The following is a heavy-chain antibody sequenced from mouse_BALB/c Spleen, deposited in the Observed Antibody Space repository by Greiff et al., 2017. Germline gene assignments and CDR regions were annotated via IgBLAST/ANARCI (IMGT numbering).Heavy chain of an antibody. CDR1: GYSITSGYY. V-gene: IGHV3-6*02. CDR3: ASLYGYDGDY. J-gene: IGHJ2*01. Sequence: DVQLQESGPGLVKPSQSLSLTCSVTGYSITSGYYWNWIRQFPGNKLEWMGYISYDGSNNYNPSLKNRISITRDTSKNQFFLKLNSVTTEDTATYYCASLYGYDGDYWGQGTTLTVSS. D-gene: IGHD2-2*01. CDR2: ISYDGSN.